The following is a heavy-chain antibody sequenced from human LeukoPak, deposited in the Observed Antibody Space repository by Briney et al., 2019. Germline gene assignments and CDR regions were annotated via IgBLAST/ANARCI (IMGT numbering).Heavy chain of an antibody. J-gene: IGHJ6*02. CDR2: INSDGSST. Sequence: GGSLRLSCAASGFTLSSYWMHWVRQAPGKGLVWVSRINSDGSSTSYADSVKGRFTISRDNAKNTLYLQMNSLRAEDTAVYYCAREEDLDYGMDVWGQGTTVTVSS. CDR1: GFTLSSYW. CDR3: AREEDLDYGMDV. V-gene: IGHV3-74*01.